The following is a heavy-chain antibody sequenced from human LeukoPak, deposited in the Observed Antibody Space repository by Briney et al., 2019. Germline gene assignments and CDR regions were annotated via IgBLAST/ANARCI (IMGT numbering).Heavy chain of an antibody. D-gene: IGHD2-15*01. J-gene: IGHJ4*02. V-gene: IGHV3-23*01. CDR3: AKSVRYCSGGSCYSALFDY. CDR2: ISGSGGST. CDR1: GFTFSSYA. Sequence: GGSLRLSCAASGFTFSSYAMSWVRQAPGKGLEWVSAISGSGGSTYYADPVKGRFTISRDNSKNTLYLQMNSLRAEDTAVYYCAKSVRYCSGGSCYSALFDYWGQGTLVTVSS.